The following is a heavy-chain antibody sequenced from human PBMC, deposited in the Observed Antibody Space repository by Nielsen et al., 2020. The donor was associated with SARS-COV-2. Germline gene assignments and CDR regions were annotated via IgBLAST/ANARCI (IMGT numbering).Heavy chain of an antibody. CDR1: GFTFSSLW. V-gene: IGHV3-7*01. Sequence: GGSLRLSCAASGFTFSSLWMSWVRQVPGKGLEWVADIKPDGSEKFYVDSVKGRFTISRDNAKNSMSLQMNSLRVEDTAVYYCARDWSRAFDVWGQGTMVTFSS. CDR2: IKPDGSEK. CDR3: ARDWSRAFDV. J-gene: IGHJ3*01.